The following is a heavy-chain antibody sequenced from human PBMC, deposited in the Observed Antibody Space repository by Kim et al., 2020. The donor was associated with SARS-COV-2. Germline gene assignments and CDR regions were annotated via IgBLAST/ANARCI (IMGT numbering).Heavy chain of an antibody. Sequence: SVKVSCKASGGTFSSYGISWVRQAPGQGLEWMGGIIPIFGTANYAQKFQGRVTITADESTSTAYMELSSLRSEDTAVYYCARGGNYYYGMDVWGQGTTVTVSS. CDR2: IIPIFGTA. V-gene: IGHV1-69*13. CDR1: GGTFSSYG. D-gene: IGHD3-10*01. CDR3: ARGGNYYYGMDV. J-gene: IGHJ6*02.